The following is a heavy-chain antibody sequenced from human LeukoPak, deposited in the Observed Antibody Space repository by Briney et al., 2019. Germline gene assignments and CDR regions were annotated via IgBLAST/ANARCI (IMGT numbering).Heavy chain of an antibody. CDR3: AKNLNPSDY. V-gene: IGHV3-23*01. CDR2: ISGSGGST. J-gene: IGHJ4*02. Sequence: GGSLRLSCAASGFTFSSYGMGWVRQAPGKGLEWVSGISGSGGSTYYADSVKGRFTISRDNSKNTLYLQMNSLRAEDTAVYYCAKNLNPSDYWGQGTLVTVSS. CDR1: GFTFSSYG.